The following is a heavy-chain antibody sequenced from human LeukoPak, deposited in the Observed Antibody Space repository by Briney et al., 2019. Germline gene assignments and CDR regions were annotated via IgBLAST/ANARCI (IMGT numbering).Heavy chain of an antibody. Sequence: SETLSLTCAVSGGSISSGGYSWSWIRQPPGKGLEWIGYIYHSGSTYYNPSLKSRVTISVDRSKNQFSLKLSSVTAADTAVYYCARRGSSGLGWYFDLWGRGTLVTVSS. V-gene: IGHV4-30-2*01. J-gene: IGHJ2*01. CDR3: ARRGSSGLGWYFDL. CDR2: IYHSGST. D-gene: IGHD6-19*01. CDR1: GGSISSGGYS.